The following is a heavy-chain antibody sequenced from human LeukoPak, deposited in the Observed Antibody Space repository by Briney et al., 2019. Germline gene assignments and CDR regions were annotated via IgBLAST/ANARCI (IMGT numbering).Heavy chain of an antibody. D-gene: IGHD3-22*01. Sequence: GGSLRLSCAASGFTFSSYAMSWVRQAPGKGLEWVSAISGSGGSTYYADSVKGRFTISRDNSKNTLYLQMNSLRADDTAVYYCAKEDYYDGSGFSGYWGQGTLVTVSS. CDR1: GFTFSSYA. J-gene: IGHJ4*02. CDR3: AKEDYYDGSGFSGY. V-gene: IGHV3-23*01. CDR2: ISGSGGST.